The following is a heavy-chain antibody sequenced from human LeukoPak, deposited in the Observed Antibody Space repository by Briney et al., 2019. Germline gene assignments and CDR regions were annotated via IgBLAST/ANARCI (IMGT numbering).Heavy chain of an antibody. Sequence: PVKVSCKASGGTFSSYAISWVRQAPGQGLEWMGGIIPIFGTANYAQKFQGRVTITADESTSTAYMELSSLRSEDTAVYYCARADYGGNYFDYWGQGTLVTVSS. CDR2: IIPIFGTA. V-gene: IGHV1-69*01. CDR1: GGTFSSYA. D-gene: IGHD4-23*01. J-gene: IGHJ4*02. CDR3: ARADYGGNYFDY.